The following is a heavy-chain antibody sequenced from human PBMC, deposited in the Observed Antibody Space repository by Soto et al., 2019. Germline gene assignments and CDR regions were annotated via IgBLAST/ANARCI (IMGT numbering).Heavy chain of an antibody. CDR3: ARDTMVRGVIRDYYYGMDV. D-gene: IGHD3-10*01. V-gene: IGHV4-59*11. J-gene: IGHJ6*02. CDR2: IYYSGST. CDR1: RGYISSHY. Sequence: SATLSLPLTFSRGYISSHYWSWVGQPPGKGMEWIGYIYYSGSTNYNPSLKSRVTISVDTSKNQFSLKLSSVTAADTAVYYCARDTMVRGVIRDYYYGMDVWGQGTTVTVSS.